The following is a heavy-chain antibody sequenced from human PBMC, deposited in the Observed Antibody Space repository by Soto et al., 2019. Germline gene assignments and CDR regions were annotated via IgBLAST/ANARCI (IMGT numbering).Heavy chain of an antibody. CDR1: GFTFNTYW. Sequence: EVQLVESGGGLVQPGGSLRLSCAASGFTFNTYWMSWVRQAQGKGLEWVANIKPDGSATDYVGSVKGRFTISRDNANNSLFLQMNSMRADETAVYYCARNGRWGHGTFVTVPS. CDR3: ARNGR. J-gene: IGHJ4*01. V-gene: IGHV3-7*02. CDR2: IKPDGSAT. D-gene: IGHD2-8*01.